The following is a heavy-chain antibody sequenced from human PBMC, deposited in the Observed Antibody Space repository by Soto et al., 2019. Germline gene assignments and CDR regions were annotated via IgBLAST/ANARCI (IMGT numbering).Heavy chain of an antibody. J-gene: IGHJ2*01. V-gene: IGHV1-69*12. CDR3: ARGAITIFGVVTAYWYFDL. CDR1: GGTFSSYA. CDR2: IIPIFGTA. D-gene: IGHD3-3*01. Sequence: QVQLVQSGAEVKKPGSSVKVSCKASGGTFSSYAISWMRQAPGQGLEWMGGIIPIFGTANYAQKFQGRVTITADESTSTAYMGLSSLRSEDTAVNYCARGAITIFGVVTAYWYFDLWGRGTLVTVSS.